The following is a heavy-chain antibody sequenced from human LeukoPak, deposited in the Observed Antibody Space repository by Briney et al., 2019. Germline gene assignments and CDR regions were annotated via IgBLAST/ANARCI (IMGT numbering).Heavy chain of an antibody. CDR2: IYYSGST. CDR1: GGSISTSSYY. D-gene: IGHD6-13*01. CDR3: ARGTGSSWTLSPYNWFDP. J-gene: IGHJ5*02. V-gene: IGHV4-39*07. Sequence: PSETLSLTCTVSGGSISTSSYYWGWIRQPPGKGLEWIGTIYYSGSTYYNPSLKSRVTISVDTSKNQFSLKLSSVTAADTAVYYCARGTGSSWTLSPYNWFDPWGQGTLVTVSS.